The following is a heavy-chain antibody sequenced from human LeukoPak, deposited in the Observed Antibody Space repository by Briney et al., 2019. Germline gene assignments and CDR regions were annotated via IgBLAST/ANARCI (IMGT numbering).Heavy chain of an antibody. CDR3: ARDAVVGATLRGAFFYWFDP. V-gene: IGHV1-18*01. J-gene: IGHJ5*02. D-gene: IGHD1-26*01. Sequence: ASVKVSCKASGYTFTSYGISWVRQAPGQGLEWLGRISTYNGDPKYAQKVQGRVTMSTDTSTSTAYMELRSLRSDDTAVYYCARDAVVGATLRGAFFYWFDPWGQGTLVTVSS. CDR2: ISTYNGDP. CDR1: GYTFTSYG.